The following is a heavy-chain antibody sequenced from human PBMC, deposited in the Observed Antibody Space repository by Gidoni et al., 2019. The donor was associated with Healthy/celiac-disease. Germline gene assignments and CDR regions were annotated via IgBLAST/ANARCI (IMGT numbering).Heavy chain of an antibody. J-gene: IGHJ2*01. CDR2: ISWNSGSI. V-gene: IGHV3-9*01. CDR1: GFTFDDYA. CDR3: AKDTGYYYDSSGPGYFDL. D-gene: IGHD3-22*01. Sequence: EVQLVESGGGLVQPGRSLRLSCAASGFTFDDYAMHWVRQAPGKGLEWVSGISWNSGSIGYADSVKGRFTISRDNAKNSLYLQMNSLRAEDTALYYCAKDTGYYYDSSGPGYFDLWGRGTLVTVSS.